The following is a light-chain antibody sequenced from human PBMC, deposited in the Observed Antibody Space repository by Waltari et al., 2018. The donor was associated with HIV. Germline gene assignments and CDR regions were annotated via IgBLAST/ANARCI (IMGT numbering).Light chain of an antibody. CDR3: QSYDSSNHVV. Sequence: FMLNQPHSVSESPGKTVTISCTRTSGSIASNYVQWYQQRPGSSPTTVIYEDNQRPSGVPDRFSGSIDSSSNSASLTISGLKTEDEADYYCQSYDSSNHVVFGGGTKLTVL. J-gene: IGLJ2*01. V-gene: IGLV6-57*01. CDR2: EDN. CDR1: SGSIASNY.